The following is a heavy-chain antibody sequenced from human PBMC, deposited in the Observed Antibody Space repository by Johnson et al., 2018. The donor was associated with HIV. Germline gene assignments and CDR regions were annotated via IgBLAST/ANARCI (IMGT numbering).Heavy chain of an antibody. J-gene: IGHJ3*02. Sequence: EVQLVESGGGVVQPGRSLRLSCAASGFTFSSYAMHWVRQAPGEGLEYVSGTDNKGRNTYYANSVKGRFTIFRDNSKNTLYLQMGSLRAEDMAVYSCARASGEWDAFDIWGQGTVVTVSS. V-gene: IGHV3-64*01. CDR2: TDNKGRNT. CDR3: ARASGEWDAFDI. CDR1: GFTFSSYA. D-gene: IGHD3-10*01.